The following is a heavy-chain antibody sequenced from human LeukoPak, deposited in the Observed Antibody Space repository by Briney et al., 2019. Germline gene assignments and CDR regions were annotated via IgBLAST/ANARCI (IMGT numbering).Heavy chain of an antibody. J-gene: IGHJ6*03. Sequence: SVKVSCKASGGTFSSYAITWVRQAPGQGLECLGRIIPIFGSTEYAQKFQGRVTITTDKSATTAYMELSSLRSDDTAVYYCARGMRSHYYDFTGLYYYYLDLWGKGTMVTVSS. CDR2: IIPIFGST. CDR1: GGTFSSYA. CDR3: ARGMRSHYYDFTGLYYYYLDL. V-gene: IGHV1-69*05. D-gene: IGHD3-22*01.